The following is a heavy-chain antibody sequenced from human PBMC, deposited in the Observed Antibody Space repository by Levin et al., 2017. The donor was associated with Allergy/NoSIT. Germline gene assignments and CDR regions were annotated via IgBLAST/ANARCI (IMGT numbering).Heavy chain of an antibody. J-gene: IGHJ6*02. CDR2: ISSSSSTI. D-gene: IGHD3-22*01. CDR1: GFTFSSYS. Sequence: HPGGSLRLSCAASGFTFSSYSMNWVRQAPGKGLEWVSYISSSSSTIYYADSVKGRFTISRDNAKNSLYLQMNSLRDEDTAVYYCARDPNYYDSSGSRYGMDVWGQGTTVTVSS. V-gene: IGHV3-48*02. CDR3: ARDPNYYDSSGSRYGMDV.